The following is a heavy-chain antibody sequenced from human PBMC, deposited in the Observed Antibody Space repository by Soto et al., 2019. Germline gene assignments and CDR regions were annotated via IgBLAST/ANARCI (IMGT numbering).Heavy chain of an antibody. D-gene: IGHD5-18*01. CDR1: GYGFTRHY. J-gene: IGHJ5*02. CDR3: ARDPGYSYGNT. Sequence: ASVKVSCKAIGYGFTRHYIHWVRQAPGQGLEWMGTIFPGGVNIAYAQKFQGRVTMTKDTSASTAYMELNSLTSEDTAVYYCARDPGYSYGNTWGQGTLVTVSS. V-gene: IGHV1-46*01. CDR2: IFPGGVNI.